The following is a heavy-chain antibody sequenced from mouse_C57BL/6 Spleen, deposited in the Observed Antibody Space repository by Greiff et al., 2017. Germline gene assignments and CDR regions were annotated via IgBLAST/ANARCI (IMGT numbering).Heavy chain of an antibody. D-gene: IGHD1-1*01. CDR1: GYTFTSYW. V-gene: IGHV1-64*01. CDR3: ARGNYGSSIDY. Sequence: QVHVKQSGAELVKPGASVKLSCKASGYTFTSYWMHWVKQRPGQGLEWIGMIHPNSGSTNYNEKFKSKATLTVDKSSSTAYMQLSSLTSEDSAVYYCARGNYGSSIDYWGQGTTLTVSS. J-gene: IGHJ2*01. CDR2: IHPNSGST.